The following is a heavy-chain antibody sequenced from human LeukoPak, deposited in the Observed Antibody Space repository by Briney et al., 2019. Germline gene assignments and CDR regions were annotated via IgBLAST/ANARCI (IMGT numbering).Heavy chain of an antibody. CDR3: AKDQGFTATTEV. J-gene: IGHJ4*02. CDR2: IRYDGSNK. CDR1: GFTFSSYG. Sequence: GGSLRLSCAASGFTFSSYGMHWVRQAPGKGLEWVAFIRYDGSNKYYADSVKGRFTISRDNSKNTLYLQMNSLRAEDTAVYYCAKDQGFTATTEVWGQGTLVTVSP. D-gene: IGHD4-17*01. V-gene: IGHV3-30*02.